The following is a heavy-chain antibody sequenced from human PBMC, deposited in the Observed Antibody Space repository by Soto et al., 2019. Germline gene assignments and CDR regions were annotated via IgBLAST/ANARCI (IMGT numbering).Heavy chain of an antibody. CDR3: ARTRSFTLGFYYDGMDV. D-gene: IGHD6-6*01. J-gene: IGHJ6*02. Sequence: PGESLKIACQGSGYSFASYWIGWVRQMPGKDLEWMGIIYPGDPDTRYSPSFQGQVIISADKSPRTAYLQWTSLKASDTALYYCARTRSFTLGFYYDGMDVWGQGTTVT. V-gene: IGHV5-51*01. CDR2: IYPGDPDT. CDR1: GYSFASYW.